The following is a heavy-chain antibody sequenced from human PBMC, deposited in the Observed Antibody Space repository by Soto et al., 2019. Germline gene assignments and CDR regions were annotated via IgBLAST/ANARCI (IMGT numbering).Heavy chain of an antibody. V-gene: IGHV2-5*02. D-gene: IGHD2-15*01. Sequence: GSGPTLVNPTQTLTLTCTFSGFSLSTSGVGVGWIRQPPGKALEWLALIYWDDDKRYSPSLKSRLTITKDTSKNQVVLTMTNMDPVDTATYYCAHRLTPCSGGSCYTPNFDYWGQGTLVTVSS. CDR3: AHRLTPCSGGSCYTPNFDY. CDR2: IYWDDDK. CDR1: GFSLSTSGVG. J-gene: IGHJ4*02.